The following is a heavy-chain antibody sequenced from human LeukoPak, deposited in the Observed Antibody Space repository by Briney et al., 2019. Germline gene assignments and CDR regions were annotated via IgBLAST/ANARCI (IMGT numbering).Heavy chain of an antibody. D-gene: IGHD1-7*01. Sequence: GGSLRLSCAASGFTFSSYWMHWVRQAPGKGLVWVSRINSDGSSTSYADSVKGRFTISRDNAKNTLYLQMNSPRAEDTAVYYCAKRRGLELLYYYYMDVWGKGTTVTVSS. V-gene: IGHV3-74*01. J-gene: IGHJ6*03. CDR1: GFTFSSYW. CDR3: AKRRGLELLYYYYMDV. CDR2: INSDGSST.